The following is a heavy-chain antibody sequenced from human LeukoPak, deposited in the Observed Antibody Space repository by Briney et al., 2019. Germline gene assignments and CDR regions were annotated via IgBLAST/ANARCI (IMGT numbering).Heavy chain of an antibody. V-gene: IGHV3-48*01. CDR2: ISSSSSTI. CDR3: AREAAYMITFGGVIVRGHFDY. Sequence: GGSLRLSCAASGFTFSSYSMNWVRQAPGKGLEWVSYISSSSSTIYYADSVKGRFTISRDNAKNSLYLQMNSLRAEDTAVYYCAREAAYMITFGGVIVRGHFDYWGQGTLVTVSS. CDR1: GFTFSSYS. D-gene: IGHD3-16*02. J-gene: IGHJ4*02.